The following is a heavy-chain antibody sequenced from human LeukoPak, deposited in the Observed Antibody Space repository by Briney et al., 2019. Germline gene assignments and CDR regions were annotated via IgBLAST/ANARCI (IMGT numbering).Heavy chain of an antibody. CDR1: GGAFNGNY. J-gene: IGHJ6*03. V-gene: IGHV4-34*01. Sequence: PSETLSLTCAVYGGAFNGNYWSWIRQPPGKGLEWIGEINHSGSTNYNPSLKSRVTISVDTSKNQFSLKLSSVPAADPAVYYCARGLRYNWNSESPLPYYYDMDVWGKGTTVTVSS. CDR3: ARGLRYNWNSESPLPYYYDMDV. D-gene: IGHD1-7*01. CDR2: INHSGST.